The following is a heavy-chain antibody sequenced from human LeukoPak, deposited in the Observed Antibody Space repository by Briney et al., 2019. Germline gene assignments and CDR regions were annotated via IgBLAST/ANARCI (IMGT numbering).Heavy chain of an antibody. CDR2: IYSGGST. J-gene: IGHJ4*02. CDR3: ARGDSSSWYGLDY. Sequence: PGGSLRLFCAASGFIVSSKYMSWVRQAPGKGLEWVSVIYSGGSTYYADSVRGRSTISRDNSKNTLYLQMNSLRDEDTAVYYCARGDSSSWYGLDYWGQGTLVTVSS. CDR1: GFIVSSKY. D-gene: IGHD6-13*01. V-gene: IGHV3-53*01.